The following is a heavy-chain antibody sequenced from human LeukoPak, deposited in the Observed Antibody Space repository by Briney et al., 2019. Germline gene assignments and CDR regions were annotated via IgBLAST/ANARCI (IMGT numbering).Heavy chain of an antibody. CDR1: GASINSNNYY. Sequence: SETLSLTCTVSGASINSNNYYWGWIRQPPGKGLEWIGNIYYSESIYYNPSLRSRLTISIDASKNQFSLKLRSGTAADTAVYYCAGQALRSRMRSSSPTWFDPWGQGTLVTVSS. J-gene: IGHJ5*02. CDR2: IYYSESI. D-gene: IGHD4-17*01. CDR3: AGQALRSRMRSSSPTWFDP. V-gene: IGHV4-39*01.